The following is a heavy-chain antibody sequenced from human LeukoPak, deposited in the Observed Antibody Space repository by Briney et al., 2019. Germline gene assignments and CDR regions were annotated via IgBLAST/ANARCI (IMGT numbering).Heavy chain of an antibody. CDR3: ARDVLRYFDWLPYPIDY. Sequence: GGSLRLSCAASGFTFSSYSMNWVRQAPGKGLEWVSSISSSSSYIYYADSVKGRFTISRDNAKNSLYLQMNSLRAEDTAVYYCARDVLRYFDWLPYPIDYWGQGTLVTVSS. V-gene: IGHV3-21*01. CDR1: GFTFSSYS. CDR2: ISSSSSYI. J-gene: IGHJ4*02. D-gene: IGHD3-9*01.